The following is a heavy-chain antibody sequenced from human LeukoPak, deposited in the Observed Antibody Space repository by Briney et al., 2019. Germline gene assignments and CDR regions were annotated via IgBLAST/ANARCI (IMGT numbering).Heavy chain of an antibody. Sequence: ASVKVSCKASGGTFSSYAISWVRQAPGQGLEWMGWISGYSGDTNYAQKLQGRVIMTTDTSASTAYMELRSLRSDDTAVYYCARDNLAYGRHWYGSGSYSLLFDYWGQGTLVTVSS. CDR1: GGTFSSYA. CDR2: ISGYSGDT. J-gene: IGHJ4*02. D-gene: IGHD3-10*01. CDR3: ARDNLAYGRHWYGSGSYSLLFDY. V-gene: IGHV1-18*01.